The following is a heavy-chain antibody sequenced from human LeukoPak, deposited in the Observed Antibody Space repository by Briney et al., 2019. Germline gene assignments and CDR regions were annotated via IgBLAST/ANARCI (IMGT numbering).Heavy chain of an antibody. CDR2: ITGSGDRT. Sequence: GGSLRLSCAASGFSFSSYAMTWVRQAPGKGLEWVSVITGSGDRTYYADSVKGRFTISRDNSKNTLYLQMNSLRAEDTAVYYCAKDKVELWFGELLLFFDYWGQGTLVTVSS. J-gene: IGHJ4*02. CDR3: AKDKVELWFGELLLFFDY. V-gene: IGHV3-23*01. D-gene: IGHD3-10*01. CDR1: GFSFSSYA.